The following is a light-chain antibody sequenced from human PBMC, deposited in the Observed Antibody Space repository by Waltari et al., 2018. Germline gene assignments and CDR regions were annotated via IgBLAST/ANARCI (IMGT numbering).Light chain of an antibody. Sequence: QSALTQPASVSGSPGQSITISCTGTSSDVGGYNYVSWYQQHPGKAPTLMIYDVSKRTSGVSNRFSCSKSGNTDSLTISGLQAEDEADYYCSSYTSSCTLVFGGGTKLTVL. J-gene: IGLJ2*01. CDR2: DVS. CDR3: SSYTSSCTLV. V-gene: IGLV2-14*01. CDR1: SSDVGGYNY.